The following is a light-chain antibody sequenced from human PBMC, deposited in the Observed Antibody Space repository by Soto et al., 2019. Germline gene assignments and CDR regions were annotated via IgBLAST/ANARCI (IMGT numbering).Light chain of an antibody. Sequence: LTQPASLSGSPGQSITISCTGTSNDKGNYNLVSWYQHHPGKAPKLMIYVDSKRPSGVSNRFSASKSGNTASLTISGLQAEDEADYYCCSYAGSFYVFGTGTKVTVL. CDR2: VDS. CDR3: CSYAGSFYV. J-gene: IGLJ1*01. V-gene: IGLV2-23*01. CDR1: SNDKGNYNL.